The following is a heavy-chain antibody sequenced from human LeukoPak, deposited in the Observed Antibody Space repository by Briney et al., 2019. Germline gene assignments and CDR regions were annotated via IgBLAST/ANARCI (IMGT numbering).Heavy chain of an antibody. CDR1: GFTFSSYA. CDR2: ISGSGGST. J-gene: IGHJ4*02. V-gene: IGHV3-23*01. D-gene: IGHD3-10*01. CDR3: AKGYYGSGSFYSPFDY. Sequence: PGGSLRLSCAASGFTFSSYAMTWARQAPGKGLEWVSGISGSGGSTYYADSVKGRFTISRDNSKNTLYLQMNSLTAEDTAVYYCAKGYYGSGSFYSPFDYWGQGTLVTVSS.